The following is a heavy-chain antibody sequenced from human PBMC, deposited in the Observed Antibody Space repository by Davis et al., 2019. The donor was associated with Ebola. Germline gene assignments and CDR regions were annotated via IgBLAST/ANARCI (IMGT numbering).Heavy chain of an antibody. V-gene: IGHV3-23*01. D-gene: IGHD3-10*01. CDR3: AKYKYGSGSYYH. CDR1: VITFSSYA. Sequence: GESLKISCADSVITFSSYAMTWVRQAPGKGLEWVSSIGGSGDKKYYADSVKGRFTISRDNSKNTLYLQMNSLRAEDTAVYYCAKYKYGSGSYYHWGQGTLVTVSS. CDR2: IGGSGDKK. J-gene: IGHJ4*02.